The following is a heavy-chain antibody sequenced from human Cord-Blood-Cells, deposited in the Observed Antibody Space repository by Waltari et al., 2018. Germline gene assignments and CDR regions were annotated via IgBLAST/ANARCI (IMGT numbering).Heavy chain of an antibody. J-gene: IGHJ4*02. CDR1: GFTFSSYS. Sequence: EVQLVESGGGLVKPGGSLRLSCAASGFTFSSYSMNWVRQAPGTGLEWVSSISSSSYIYYADSVKGRFTISRDNAKNSLYLQMNSLRAEDTAVYYCARDKAYYFDYWGQGTLVTVSS. CDR3: ARDKAYYFDY. V-gene: IGHV3-21*01. CDR2: ISSSSYI.